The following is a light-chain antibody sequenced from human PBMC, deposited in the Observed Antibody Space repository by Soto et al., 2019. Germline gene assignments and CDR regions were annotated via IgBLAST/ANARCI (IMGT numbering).Light chain of an antibody. J-gene: IGKJ2*01. V-gene: IGKV1-39*01. CDR2: AAS. CDR3: QQITDAPYT. CDR1: QSISTY. Sequence: DIQMTQSPSSLSASVGDRVTITCRASQSISTYLNWYQQKPGKAPKLLIYAASSLHSGVPSRFRGSRSGIDVPLSISSLQPEDFGTYSCQQITDAPYTFGQGTEVEI.